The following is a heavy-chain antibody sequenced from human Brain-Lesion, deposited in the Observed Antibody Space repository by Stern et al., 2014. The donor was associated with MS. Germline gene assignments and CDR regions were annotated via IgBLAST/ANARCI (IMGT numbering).Heavy chain of an antibody. Sequence: VQLVESGGGLMQPGGSLRLSCVASGFTVSSTYMSWVRQATGKGMEWVSVLYSGVDPRSGVSVKGRFTISRGTSKNTLYLQMDSLRADDTAVYYCARYCSGGSCYFHGLDVWGQGTTVTVSS. CDR1: GFTVSSTY. CDR3: ARYCSGGSCYFHGLDV. CDR2: LYSGVDP. V-gene: IGHV3-53*01. J-gene: IGHJ6*02. D-gene: IGHD2-15*01.